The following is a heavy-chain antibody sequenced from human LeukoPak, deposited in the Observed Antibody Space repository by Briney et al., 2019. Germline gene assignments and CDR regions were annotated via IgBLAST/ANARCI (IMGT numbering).Heavy chain of an antibody. V-gene: IGHV4-61*01. CDR1: GGSVSSGSYY. CDR2: IYYSGST. J-gene: IGHJ4*02. D-gene: IGHD2-2*01. Sequence: SETLSLTCTVSGGSVSSGSYYWSWIRQPPGKGLEWIGYIYYSGSTNYNPSLKSRVTISVDTSKNQFSLKLSSVTAADTAVYYCARALGYCSSTSCYSIDYWGQGTLVTVSS. CDR3: ARALGYCSSTSCYSIDY.